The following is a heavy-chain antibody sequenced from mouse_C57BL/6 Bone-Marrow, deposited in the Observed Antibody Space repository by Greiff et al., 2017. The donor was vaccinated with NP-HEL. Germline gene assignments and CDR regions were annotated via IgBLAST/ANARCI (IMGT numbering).Heavy chain of an antibody. D-gene: IGHD2-3*01. CDR3: ARGGNGYYWFAY. Sequence: QVQLQQSGAELARPGASVKLSCKASGYTFTSYGISWVKQRTGPGLEWIGEIYPRSGNTYYNEKFKGKATLTADKSSSTAYMELRSLTSEDSAVYFCARGGNGYYWFAYWGQGTLVTVSA. V-gene: IGHV1-81*01. J-gene: IGHJ3*01. CDR2: IYPRSGNT. CDR1: GYTFTSYG.